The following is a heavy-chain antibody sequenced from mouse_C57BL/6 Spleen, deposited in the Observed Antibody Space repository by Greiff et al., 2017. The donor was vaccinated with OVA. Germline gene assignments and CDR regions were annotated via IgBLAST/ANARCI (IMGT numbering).Heavy chain of an antibody. CDR1: GYTFTSYW. CDR2: IDPSDSYT. Sequence: VQLQQPGAELVKPGASVKLSCKASGYTFTSYWMQWVRQRPGQGLEWIGEIDPSDSYTNYNQKFKGKATLTVDTSSSTAYMQLSSLTSEDSAVYYCARYEVASYYYAMDYWGQGTSVTVSS. J-gene: IGHJ4*01. CDR3: ARYEVASYYYAMDY. V-gene: IGHV1-50*01. D-gene: IGHD1-1*02.